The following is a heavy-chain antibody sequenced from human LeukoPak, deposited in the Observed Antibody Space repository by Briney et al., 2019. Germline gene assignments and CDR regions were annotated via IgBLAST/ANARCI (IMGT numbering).Heavy chain of an antibody. D-gene: IGHD3/OR15-3a*01. CDR1: GGSFSGYY. V-gene: IGHV4-34*01. CDR2: INHSGSI. CDR3: ARQTGSGLFILP. Sequence: SETLSLTCAVYGGSFSGYYWSWIRQPPGKGLEWIGEINHSGSIKRNPSLKSRVTISVDTSKNQFSLKLSSVTAADTAVYYCARQTGSGLFILPGGQGTLVTVSS. J-gene: IGHJ4*02.